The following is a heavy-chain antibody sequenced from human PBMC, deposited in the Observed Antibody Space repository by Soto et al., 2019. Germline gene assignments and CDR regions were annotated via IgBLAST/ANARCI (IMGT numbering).Heavy chain of an antibody. Sequence: GGSLRLSCAAPGFTFSNYAMTWVRQAPGKGLEWVSTIRESGGDTYHADSVKGRFIISRDNSKNALYLQMNTLRVEDTAVYYCAKDQFIDDAFDIWGHGTMVTGSS. CDR3: AKDQFIDDAFDI. CDR2: IRESGGDT. J-gene: IGHJ3*02. CDR1: GFTFSNYA. V-gene: IGHV3-23*01.